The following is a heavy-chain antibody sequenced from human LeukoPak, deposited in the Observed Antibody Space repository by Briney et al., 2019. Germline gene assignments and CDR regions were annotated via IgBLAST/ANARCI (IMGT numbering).Heavy chain of an antibody. J-gene: IGHJ4*02. Sequence: GGSLRLSCAASGFTFSSYWMHWVRQAPGQGLVWVSSINSDGSSTSYADSVKGRFTISRDNAKNTLYLQMNSLRAEDTAVYYCARLGGQGGVAALDYWGQGTLVTVSS. D-gene: IGHD6-25*01. CDR3: ARLGGQGGVAALDY. V-gene: IGHV3-74*01. CDR1: GFTFSSYW. CDR2: INSDGSST.